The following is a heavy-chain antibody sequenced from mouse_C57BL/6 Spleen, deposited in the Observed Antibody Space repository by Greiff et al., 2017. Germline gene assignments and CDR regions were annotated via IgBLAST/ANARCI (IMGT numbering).Heavy chain of an antibody. CDR1: GYSITSGYY. V-gene: IGHV3-6*01. Sequence: EVHLVESGPGLVKPSQSLSLTCSVTGYSITSGYYWNWIRQFPGNKLEWMGYISYDGSNNYNPSLKNRISITRDTSKNQFFLKLNSVTTEDTATYYCANYYGYWYFDVWGIGTTVTVSS. D-gene: IGHD1-1*01. J-gene: IGHJ1*03. CDR3: ANYYGYWYFDV. CDR2: ISYDGSN.